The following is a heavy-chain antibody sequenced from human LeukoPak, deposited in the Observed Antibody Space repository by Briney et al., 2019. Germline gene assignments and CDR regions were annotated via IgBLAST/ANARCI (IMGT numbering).Heavy chain of an antibody. Sequence: PGGSLRLSCAASGFTFSSYWMHWVRQAPGKGLVWVSRINSDGSSTSYADSVKGRFTISRDNANNSVYLQMNRLRAEDTAVYFCAREGDPPGFYYYHHLDVWGKGTTVTVSS. CDR3: AREGDPPGFYYYHHLDV. J-gene: IGHJ6*03. V-gene: IGHV3-74*01. D-gene: IGHD3-16*01. CDR1: GFTFSSYW. CDR2: INSDGSST.